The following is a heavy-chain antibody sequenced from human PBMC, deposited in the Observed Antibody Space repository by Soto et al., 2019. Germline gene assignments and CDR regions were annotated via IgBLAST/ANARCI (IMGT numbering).Heavy chain of an antibody. V-gene: IGHV5-51*01. CDR3: ATYGANCSGGSCQTLYYYYYMDV. Sequence: PGESLKISCKGSGYSFTSYWIAWVRQMPGKGLEWMGIIYPGDSDTRYSPSFQGQVTISADKSISTAYPQWSSLQASDTAMYYCATYGANCSGGSCQTLYYYYYMDVWGKGTTVTVSS. CDR1: GYSFTSYW. J-gene: IGHJ6*03. CDR2: IYPGDSDT. D-gene: IGHD2-15*01.